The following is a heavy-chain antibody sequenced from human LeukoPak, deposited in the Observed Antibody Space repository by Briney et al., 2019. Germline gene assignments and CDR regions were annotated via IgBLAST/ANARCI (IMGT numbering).Heavy chain of an antibody. CDR3: AKAPTPGYYYYGMDV. V-gene: IGHV3-23*01. CDR2: ISGSGGST. D-gene: IGHD2-15*01. Sequence: RPGGSLRLSCAASGFTFSSYAMSWVRQAPGKGLEWVSAISGSGGSTYYADSVKGRFTISRDNSKNTLCLQMNSLRAEDTAVYYCAKAPTPGYYYYGMDVWGQGTTVTVSS. CDR1: GFTFSSYA. J-gene: IGHJ6*02.